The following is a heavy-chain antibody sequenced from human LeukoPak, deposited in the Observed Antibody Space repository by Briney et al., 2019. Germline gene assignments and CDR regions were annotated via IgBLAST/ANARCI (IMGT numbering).Heavy chain of an antibody. CDR3: ARDLVEFVYYDSHRVLYGMDV. J-gene: IGHJ6*02. D-gene: IGHD3-22*01. Sequence: GGSLRLSCAASGFTFSSYAMHWVRQAPGKGLEWVAVISYDGSNKYYADSVKGRFTISRDNSKNTLYLQMNSLRAEDTAVYYCARDLVEFVYYDSHRVLYGMDVWGQGTTVTVSS. CDR1: GFTFSSYA. V-gene: IGHV3-30-3*01. CDR2: ISYDGSNK.